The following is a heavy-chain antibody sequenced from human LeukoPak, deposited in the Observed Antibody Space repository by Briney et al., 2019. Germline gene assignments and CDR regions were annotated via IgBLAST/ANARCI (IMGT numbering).Heavy chain of an antibody. V-gene: IGHV3-23*01. D-gene: IGHD3-9*01. CDR2: ISGSGGST. Sequence: GGSLRLSCAASGFTFSSYAMSCVRQAPGKGLEWVSAISGSGGSTYYADSVKGRFTISRDNSKNTLYLQMNSLRAEDTAVYYCAKDAGIDWLLSPYYFDYWGQGTLVTVSS. J-gene: IGHJ4*02. CDR3: AKDAGIDWLLSPYYFDY. CDR1: GFTFSSYA.